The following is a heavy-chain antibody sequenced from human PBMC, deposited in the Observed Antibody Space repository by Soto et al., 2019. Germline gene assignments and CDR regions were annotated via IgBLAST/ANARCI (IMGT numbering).Heavy chain of an antibody. J-gene: IGHJ4*02. CDR2: IIPMFGTA. D-gene: IGHD5-18*01. CDR1: GGTFSTYA. CDR3: ASGIQLWLRRINNGYSG. V-gene: IGHV1-69*12. Sequence: QVQLVQSGAEVKKPESSVKVSCKAPGGTFSTYAISWVRQAPGQGLEWMGGIIPMFGTANYAQRFQDRVTITADESKNTVSMELSSLRSEDTAVYFCASGIQLWLRRINNGYSGWGQGTLVTVSS.